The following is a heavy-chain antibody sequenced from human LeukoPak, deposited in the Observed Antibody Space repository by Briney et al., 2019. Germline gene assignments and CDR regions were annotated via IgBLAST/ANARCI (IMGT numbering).Heavy chain of an antibody. V-gene: IGHV4-59*08. CDR2: IYYSGST. D-gene: IGHD3-10*01. Sequence: SETLSLTRTVSGGSISSHYWSWIRQPPGKGLEWIGYIYYSGSTNYNPSLKSRVTISVDTSKNQFSLKLSSVTAADTAVYYCATIPVYNSGSYHFDYWGQGTLVAVSS. CDR1: GGSISSHY. CDR3: ATIPVYNSGSYHFDY. J-gene: IGHJ4*02.